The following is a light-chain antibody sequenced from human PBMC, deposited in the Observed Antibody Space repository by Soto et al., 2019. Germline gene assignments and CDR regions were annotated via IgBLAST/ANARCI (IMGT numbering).Light chain of an antibody. V-gene: IGLV2-8*01. CDR1: SVGVGGYNY. Sequence: QSALTQPPSASGSPGQSVTISCTGTSVGVGGYNYVSWYQQHPGKAPKLMIYEVSKRPSGVPDRFSGSKSGNTASLTVSGLQAEDEADYYCSSYAGSNNWVFGGGTKVTVL. J-gene: IGLJ3*02. CDR3: SSYAGSNNWV. CDR2: EVS.